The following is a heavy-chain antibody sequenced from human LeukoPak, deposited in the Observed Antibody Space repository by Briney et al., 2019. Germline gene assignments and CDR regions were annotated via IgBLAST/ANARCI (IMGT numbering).Heavy chain of an antibody. CDR3: ARDRGYCSSTSCSNWFDP. V-gene: IGHV4-4*07. Sequence: PSETLSLTCTVSGGSISSYYWSWIRQPAGKGLEWIGRIYTSGSTNYNPSLKSRVTMSVDTSKNQFSLKLSSVTAADTAVYYCARDRGYCSSTSCSNWFDPWGQGTLVTVSS. CDR1: GGSISSYY. CDR2: IYTSGST. D-gene: IGHD2-2*01. J-gene: IGHJ5*02.